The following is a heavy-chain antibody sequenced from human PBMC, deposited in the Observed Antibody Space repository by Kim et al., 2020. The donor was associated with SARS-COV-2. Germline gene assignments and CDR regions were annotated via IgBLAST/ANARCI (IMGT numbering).Heavy chain of an antibody. J-gene: IGHJ4*02. V-gene: IGHV4-59*11. D-gene: IGHD1-26*01. CDR3: GRDRSYFSY. CDR1: GGSISSHY. Sequence: SETLSLTCTVSGGSISSHYWSWIRQPPGKGLEWIGYIHYSGSTNYNPSLKSGVTISVATSKNQSSLKLSSVTAADTAVYYCGRDRSYFSYWGQGT. CDR2: IHYSGST.